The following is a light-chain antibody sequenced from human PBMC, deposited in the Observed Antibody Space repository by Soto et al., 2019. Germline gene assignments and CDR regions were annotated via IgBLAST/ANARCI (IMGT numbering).Light chain of an antibody. CDR1: SSDVGDYDY. V-gene: IGLV2-14*01. CDR2: EVS. CDR3: SSYRSSNTLL. J-gene: IGLJ2*01. Sequence: QSALTQPASVSGSPGQSITTSCTGTSSDVGDYDYVSWYQQYAGKAPKMMIYEVSNRPSGVSNRFSGSKSGNTASLTISGLQAEDEADYYCSSYRSSNTLLFGGGTKLTVL.